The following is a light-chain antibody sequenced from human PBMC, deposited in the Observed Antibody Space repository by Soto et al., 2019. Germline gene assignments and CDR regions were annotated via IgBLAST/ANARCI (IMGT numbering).Light chain of an antibody. J-gene: IGLJ1*01. V-gene: IGLV2-11*01. CDR2: DVS. CDR1: SSDVGRYNY. Sequence: QSALTQPRSVSGSPGQGVTISYTGTSSDVGRYNYVSWYQHHPGKAPKLMIYDVSTRPSGVPDRFSGSKSGTTASLTISGLQAEDEADYYCCSYAGSPYVFGTGTKVTVL. CDR3: CSYAGSPYV.